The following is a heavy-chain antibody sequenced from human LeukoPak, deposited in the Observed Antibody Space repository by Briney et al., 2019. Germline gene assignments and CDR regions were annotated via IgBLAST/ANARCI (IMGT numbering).Heavy chain of an antibody. V-gene: IGHV3-7*01. D-gene: IGHD6-25*01. Sequence: GGSLRLSCAASGFTFSSYWMSWVRQAPGKGLDWVANIKQDGSEKYYVDSVKGRFTISRDNAKNSLYLQMNSLRAEDTAVYYCARDALISAKTHDAFDIWGQGTMVTVSS. CDR2: IKQDGSEK. J-gene: IGHJ3*02. CDR3: ARDALISAKTHDAFDI. CDR1: GFTFSSYW.